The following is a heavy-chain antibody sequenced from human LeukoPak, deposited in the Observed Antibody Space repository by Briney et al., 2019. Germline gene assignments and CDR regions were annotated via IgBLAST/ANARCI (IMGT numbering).Heavy chain of an antibody. V-gene: IGHV1-2*02. CDR2: SNPNSGGT. D-gene: IGHD6-19*01. CDR1: GYTFTGYY. J-gene: IGHJ3*02. CDR3: ARFGLGKHIEVAGIPFDI. Sequence: ASVKVSCKASGYTFTGYYMHWVRQAPGQGLEWMGWSNPNSGGTNYAQKFQGRVTMTRDTSISTAYMELSRLRSDDTAVYYCARFGLGKHIEVAGIPFDIWGQGTMVTVSS.